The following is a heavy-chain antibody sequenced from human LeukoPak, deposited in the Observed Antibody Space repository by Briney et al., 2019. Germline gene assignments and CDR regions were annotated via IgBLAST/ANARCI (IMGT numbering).Heavy chain of an antibody. CDR1: GYTFTSYG. CDR2: INPNSGGT. D-gene: IGHD3-10*01. V-gene: IGHV1-2*02. CDR3: ARDSPYYGSSSYNWFDP. Sequence: ASVKVSCKASGYTFTSYGISWVRQAPGQGLEWMGWINPNSGGTNYAQKFQGRVTMTRDTSISTAYMELSRLRSDDTAVYYCARDSPYYGSSSYNWFDPWGQGTLVTVSS. J-gene: IGHJ5*02.